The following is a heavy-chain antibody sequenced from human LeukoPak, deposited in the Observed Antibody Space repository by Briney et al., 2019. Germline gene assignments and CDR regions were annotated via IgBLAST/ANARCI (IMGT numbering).Heavy chain of an antibody. CDR1: GFTFSSYA. D-gene: IGHD5-12*01. J-gene: IGHJ4*02. Sequence: GGSLRLSCAASGFTFSSYAMSWVRQVPGKGLEWVSDIGGSGGSTYYADSVKGRFTISRDNSKNTLYLQMNSLRAEDTAVYYCATRPPEATIRLPFDYWGQGTLVTVSS. CDR3: ATRPPEATIRLPFDY. V-gene: IGHV3-23*01. CDR2: IGGSGGST.